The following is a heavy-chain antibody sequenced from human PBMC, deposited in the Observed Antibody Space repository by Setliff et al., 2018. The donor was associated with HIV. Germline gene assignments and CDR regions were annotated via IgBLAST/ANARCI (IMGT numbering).Heavy chain of an antibody. CDR1: DDPINSFY. CDR2: IYTTGGT. CDR3: ARSNPGITAGLLAY. V-gene: IGHV4-4*07. D-gene: IGHD6-13*01. Sequence: SETLSLTCTVSDDPINSFYWSWIRQPPGKGLEWIGRIYTTGGTNYNPALKSRVTMSIDTSKNQISLKLNSVTAADTATYYCARSNPGITAGLLAYWGPGTLVTVSS. J-gene: IGHJ4*02.